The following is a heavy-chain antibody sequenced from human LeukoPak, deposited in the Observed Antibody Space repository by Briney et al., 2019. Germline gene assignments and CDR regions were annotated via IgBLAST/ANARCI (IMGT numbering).Heavy chain of an antibody. CDR2: INHSGST. CDR1: GGSFSGYY. J-gene: IGHJ6*04. CDR3: ARDRWYAMDV. Sequence: SETLSLTCAVYGGSFSGYYWSWIRQPPGKGLEWIGEINHSGSTNYNPSLKSRVTISVDTSKNQFSLKLSSVTAEDTAVYYCARDRWYAMDVWGKGTTVTVPS. V-gene: IGHV4-34*01. D-gene: IGHD6-13*01.